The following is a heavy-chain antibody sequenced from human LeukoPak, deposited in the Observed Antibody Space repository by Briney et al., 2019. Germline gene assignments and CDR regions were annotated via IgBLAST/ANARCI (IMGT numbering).Heavy chain of an antibody. V-gene: IGHV4-59*01. CDR2: IYYSGST. D-gene: IGHD3-10*01. CDR1: GGSISSYY. J-gene: IGHJ4*02. Sequence: SETLSLTCTVSGGSISSYYWSWIRQPPGKGLEWIGYIYYSGSTNYNPSLKSRVTISVDTSKNQFSLKLSSVTAADTAVYYCASPPNYYGSGSYYVYFDYWGQGTLVTVSS. CDR3: ASPPNYYGSGSYYVYFDY.